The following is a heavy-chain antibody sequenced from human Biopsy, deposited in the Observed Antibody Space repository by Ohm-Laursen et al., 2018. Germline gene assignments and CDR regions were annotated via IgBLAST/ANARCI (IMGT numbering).Heavy chain of an antibody. CDR2: IYFTGRT. CDR3: ASAGYNPDWNFDL. V-gene: IGHV4-59*12. D-gene: IGHD5-24*01. Sequence: SETLSLTCTVSGGPIDSYYWSWIRQPPGKALEWIGYIYFTGRTSYNPSLKSRVTMLVNTSKKHFSLRLSSGTAADTAAYYFASAGYNPDWNFDLWGRGTRVTVSS. J-gene: IGHJ2*01. CDR1: GGPIDSYY.